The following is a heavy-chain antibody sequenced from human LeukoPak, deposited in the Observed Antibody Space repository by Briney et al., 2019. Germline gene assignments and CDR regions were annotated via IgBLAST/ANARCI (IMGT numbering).Heavy chain of an antibody. CDR1: GFRFSSYW. D-gene: IGHD2-8*02. Sequence: GGSLRLSCAASGFRFSSYWMSWVRQAPGKGLEWVANIKQDGSEKSYVDSVKGRLTISRDNAKNALYLQMNSLRAEDTAVYYCARVLRGGFDYWGQGALVTVSS. V-gene: IGHV3-7*01. CDR3: ARVLRGGFDY. CDR2: IKQDGSEK. J-gene: IGHJ4*02.